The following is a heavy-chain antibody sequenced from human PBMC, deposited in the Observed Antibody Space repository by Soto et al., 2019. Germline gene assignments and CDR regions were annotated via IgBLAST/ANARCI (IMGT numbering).Heavy chain of an antibody. J-gene: IGHJ5*02. D-gene: IGHD4-17*01. Sequence: EVQLLESGGGLVQPGGSLRLSCTASKFTLSSYAMSSYAMSWVRQSPGKGLGWVSTISASGGSTYYADSVKGRFTISRDNSKNTQSLQMNSLSAEDAAIYDCASAVTTSGWFDPWGQGTLVTVSS. CDR3: ASAVTTSGWFDP. CDR2: ISASGGST. CDR1: KFTLSSYAMSSYA. V-gene: IGHV3-23*01.